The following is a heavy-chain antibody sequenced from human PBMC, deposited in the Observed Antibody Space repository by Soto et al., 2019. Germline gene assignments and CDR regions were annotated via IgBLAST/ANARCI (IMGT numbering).Heavy chain of an antibody. J-gene: IGHJ4*02. V-gene: IGHV3-11*06. D-gene: IGHD6-13*01. CDR3: TRGGSGNWSPYFDY. CDR1: GLSFSDKY. Sequence: GSLRLACEVSGLSFSDKYMSWIRQAPGKGLEWVSYISESSTSTNYAESVKGRFTISRDNAKKSLYLQMNSLRVEDTAVYYCTRGGSGNWSPYFDYWGQGILVTVSS. CDR2: ISESSTST.